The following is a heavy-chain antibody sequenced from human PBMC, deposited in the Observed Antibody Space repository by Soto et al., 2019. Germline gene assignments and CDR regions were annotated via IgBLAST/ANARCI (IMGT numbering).Heavy chain of an antibody. V-gene: IGHV4-31*03. D-gene: IGHD6-19*01. CDR1: GGSLSSGGFY. CDR2: IYYSGST. CDR3: ARYGGWPLPGSYYFAY. J-gene: IGHJ4*02. Sequence: SETPSLTCTVSGGSLSSGGFYWGGVRQHPGKGLEWIGYIYYSGSTYYNPSLKSRVTISVDTSKNQFSLKLSSVTAADTAVYYCARYGGWPLPGSYYFAYWGQGALVTVSS.